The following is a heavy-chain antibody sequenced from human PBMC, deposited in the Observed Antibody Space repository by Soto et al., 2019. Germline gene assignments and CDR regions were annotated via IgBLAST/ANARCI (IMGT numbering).Heavy chain of an antibody. Sequence: ASVKVSCKASGYTFTSYAMHWVRQAPGQRLEWMGWINAGNGNTKYSQNFQGRVTITRDTSASTAYMELSSLRSEDTAVYYCARDWTYCSSPSCYPSALDIWGQGTMVTVSS. CDR1: GYTFTSYA. V-gene: IGHV1-3*01. CDR2: INAGNGNT. D-gene: IGHD2-2*01. CDR3: ARDWTYCSSPSCYPSALDI. J-gene: IGHJ3*02.